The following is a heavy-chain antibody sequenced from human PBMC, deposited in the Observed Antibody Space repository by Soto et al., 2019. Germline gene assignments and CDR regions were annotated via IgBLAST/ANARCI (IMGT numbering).Heavy chain of an antibody. V-gene: IGHV3-30*18. J-gene: IGHJ4*02. D-gene: IGHD2-2*01. CDR3: AKDRGGDCPDNSCYFGADY. CDR2: ISDTGSSH. CDR1: GFTFSSYG. Sequence: GGSLRLSCVGSGFTFSSYGMHWVRQAPGKGLECVAVISDTGSSHYYAASVEGRFTISRENSKNTLSLHMDRLRVEDTAMYYCAKDRGGDCPDNSCYFGADYWGQGTPVTVSS.